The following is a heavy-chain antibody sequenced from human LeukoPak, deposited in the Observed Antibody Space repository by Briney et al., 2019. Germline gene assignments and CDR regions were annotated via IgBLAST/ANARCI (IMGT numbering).Heavy chain of an antibody. CDR2: IFHNGTT. CDR1: GGSISSGNW. CDR3: AREGSRRLYMDV. V-gene: IGHV4-4*02. J-gene: IGHJ6*03. D-gene: IGHD1-26*01. Sequence: TSGTLSLTCVVSGGSISSGNWWSWVRQPPGKGLEWLGEIFHNGTTNYNPSLKSRVTISLDKSNNQFSLKLSSVTAADTAVYSCAREGSRRLYMDVWGKGTTVTVSS.